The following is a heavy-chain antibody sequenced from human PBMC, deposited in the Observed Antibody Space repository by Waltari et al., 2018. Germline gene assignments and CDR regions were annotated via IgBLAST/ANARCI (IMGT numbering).Heavy chain of an antibody. J-gene: IGHJ4*02. CDR3: ARGRWFGELLGNDY. CDR1: GGSFSGYY. V-gene: IGHV4-34*01. CDR2: INHSGSS. D-gene: IGHD3-10*01. Sequence: QVQLQQWGAGLLKPSETLSLTCAVYGGSFSGYYWSWIRQPPGKGLEWIGEINHSGSSNYNPTLKSRVTRTVDTSKNQFSLKLSSVTAADTAVYYCARGRWFGELLGNDYWGQGTLVTVSS.